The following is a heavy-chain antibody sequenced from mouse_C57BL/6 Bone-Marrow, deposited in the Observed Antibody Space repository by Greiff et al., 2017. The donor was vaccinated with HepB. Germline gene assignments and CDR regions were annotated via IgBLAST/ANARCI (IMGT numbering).Heavy chain of an antibody. Sequence: EVKLQESGGDLVKPGGSLKLSCAASGFTFSSYGMSWVRQTPDKRLEWVATISSGGSYTYYPDSVKGRFTISRDNAKNTLYLQMSSLKSEDTAMYYCARPFTTVVAYYAMDYWGQGTSVTVSS. V-gene: IGHV5-6*01. CDR1: GFTFSSYG. CDR2: ISSGGSYT. CDR3: ARPFTTVVAYYAMDY. J-gene: IGHJ4*01. D-gene: IGHD1-1*01.